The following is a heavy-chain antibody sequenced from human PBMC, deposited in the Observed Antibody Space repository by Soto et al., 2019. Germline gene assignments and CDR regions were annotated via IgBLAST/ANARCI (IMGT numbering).Heavy chain of an antibody. V-gene: IGHV3-30*18. CDR1: GFTFSSYG. D-gene: IGHD6-19*01. CDR3: AKLIAVAGPVTPSDY. Sequence: QVQLVESGGGVVQPGRSLRLSCAASGFTFSSYGMHWVRQAPGKGLEWVAVISYDGSNKYYADSVKGRFTISRDNSKNTLYLQMNSLRAEDTAVYYCAKLIAVAGPVTPSDYWGQGTLVTVSS. CDR2: ISYDGSNK. J-gene: IGHJ4*02.